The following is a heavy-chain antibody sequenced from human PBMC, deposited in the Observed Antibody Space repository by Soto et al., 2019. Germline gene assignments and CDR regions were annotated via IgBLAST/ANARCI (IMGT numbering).Heavy chain of an antibody. CDR3: ARDRINMIGVVTPLYFED. CDR2: ISYDGSNK. V-gene: IGHV3-30-3*01. D-gene: IGHD3-22*01. J-gene: IGHJ4*02. Sequence: VGSLRLSCAAPGCTFSSYAMHWVRHAPGKGLEWVAVISYDGSNKYYADSVKGRFTISRDNSKNTLYLQMNSLRAEDTAVYYCARDRINMIGVVTPLYFEDWGQGTLVPVPS. CDR1: GCTFSSYA.